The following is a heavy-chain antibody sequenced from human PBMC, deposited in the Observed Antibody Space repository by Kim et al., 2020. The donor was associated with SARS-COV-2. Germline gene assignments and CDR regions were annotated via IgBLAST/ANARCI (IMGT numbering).Heavy chain of an antibody. D-gene: IGHD3-3*01. J-gene: IGHJ6*03. CDR3: TTRFWSGYSPAYYYHYMDV. V-gene: IGHV3-15*01. Sequence: GGSLRLSCAASGFTFSNAWMSWVRQAPGKGLEWVGRIKSKTDGGTTDYAAPVKGRFTISRDDSKNTLYLQMNSLKTEDTAVYYCTTRFWSGYSPAYYYHYMDVWGKGTTVTVSS. CDR1: GFTFSNAW. CDR2: IKSKTDGGTT.